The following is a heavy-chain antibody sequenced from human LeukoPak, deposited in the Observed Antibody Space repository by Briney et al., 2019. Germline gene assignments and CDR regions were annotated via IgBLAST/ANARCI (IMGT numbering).Heavy chain of an antibody. V-gene: IGHV3-9*01. CDR1: GFTFTTYW. J-gene: IGHJ4*02. CDR2: ITWNSGRI. CDR3: AKVLLPRGITPLDS. Sequence: PGGSLRLSCAASGFTFTTYWMHWVRQAPGKGLEWVSSITWNSGRIGYADSVKGRFTISRDNAKNSLYLQMNSLRLEDTAWYYCAKVLLPRGITPLDSWGQGTLVTVSS.